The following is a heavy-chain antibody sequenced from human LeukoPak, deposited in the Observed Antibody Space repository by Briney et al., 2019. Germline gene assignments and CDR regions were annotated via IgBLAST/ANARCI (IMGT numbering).Heavy chain of an antibody. D-gene: IGHD5-24*01. CDR3: ARGQGWLANDY. CDR1: GGSISSYY. V-gene: IGHV4-59*01. J-gene: IGHJ4*02. CDR2: IYYSGST. Sequence: SETLSLTCTVSGGSISSYYWSWIRQPPGKGLEWIGYIYYSGSTNYNPSLKSRVTISVDTSKNQFSLKLSSVTAADTAVYYCARGQGWLANDYWGQGTLVTVSS.